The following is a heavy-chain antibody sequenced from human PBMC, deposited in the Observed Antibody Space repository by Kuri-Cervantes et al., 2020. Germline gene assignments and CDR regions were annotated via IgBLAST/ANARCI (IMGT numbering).Heavy chain of an antibody. Sequence: ASVKVSCKASGYTFTGYYMHWVRQAPGQGLEWMGWINPNSGGTNYAQKFQGWVTMTRDTSISTAYMELNRLRSDSTAVYYCEREFCAGGFDPWGQGTLVTVSS. V-gene: IGHV1-2*04. CDR1: GYTFTGYY. CDR3: EREFCAGGFDP. CDR2: INPNSGGT. J-gene: IGHJ5*02. D-gene: IGHD3-10*02.